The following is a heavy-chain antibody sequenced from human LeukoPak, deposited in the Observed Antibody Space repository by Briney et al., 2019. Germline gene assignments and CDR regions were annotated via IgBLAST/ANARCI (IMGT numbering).Heavy chain of an antibody. J-gene: IGHJ3*02. V-gene: IGHV4-59*08. Sequence: GSLRLSCAASGFTFSSYAMSWVRQAPGKGLEWIGYIYYSGSTNYNPSLKSRVTISVDTSKNQFSLKLSSVTAADTAVYYCARHWQQLVGEAFDIWGQGTMVTVSS. CDR3: ARHWQQLVGEAFDI. CDR2: IYYSGST. D-gene: IGHD6-13*01. CDR1: GFTFSSYA.